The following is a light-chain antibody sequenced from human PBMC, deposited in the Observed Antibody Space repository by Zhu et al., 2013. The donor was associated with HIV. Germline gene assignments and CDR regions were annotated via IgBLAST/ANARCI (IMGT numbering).Light chain of an antibody. CDR3: QSYDTVLSLRVV. Sequence: QSVLTQPPSVSGAPGQRVTISCTGDRSNIAAGYAVHWYQQLPGRAPKLLIYENTKRPSGVPDRFSGSKSGTSASLAITGLQAEDEADYYCQSYDTVLSLRVVFGGGTKLTVL. J-gene: IGLJ3*02. V-gene: IGLV1-40*01. CDR2: ENT. CDR1: RSNIAAGYA.